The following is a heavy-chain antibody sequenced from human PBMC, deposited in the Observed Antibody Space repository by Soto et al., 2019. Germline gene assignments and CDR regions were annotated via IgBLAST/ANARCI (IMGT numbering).Heavy chain of an antibody. D-gene: IGHD3-22*01. J-gene: IGHJ4*02. V-gene: IGHV1-69*13. Sequence: SVKVSCKASGGTFSSYAISWVRQAPGQGLEWMGGIITIFGTANYAQKFQGRVTITADESTSTAYMELSSLRSEDTAVYYCARGHDSSGYLFVSWGQGTLVTVSS. CDR1: GGTFSSYA. CDR2: IITIFGTA. CDR3: ARGHDSSGYLFVS.